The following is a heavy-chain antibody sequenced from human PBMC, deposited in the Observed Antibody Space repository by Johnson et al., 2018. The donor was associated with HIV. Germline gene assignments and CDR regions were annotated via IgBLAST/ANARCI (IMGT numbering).Heavy chain of an antibody. Sequence: MLLVESGGGLVQPGGSLRLSCAASGFTFSRYDMHWVRQVTGTGLEWVSAIGAAGDTYYSDSVKGRITISRENAKNSLYLQMNSLRVGDTAIYYCARSSVRDDAIDIWGQGTLVTVSS. CDR1: GFTFSRYD. CDR3: ARSSVRDDAIDI. D-gene: IGHD3-10*01. CDR2: IGAAGDT. J-gene: IGHJ3*02. V-gene: IGHV3-13*01.